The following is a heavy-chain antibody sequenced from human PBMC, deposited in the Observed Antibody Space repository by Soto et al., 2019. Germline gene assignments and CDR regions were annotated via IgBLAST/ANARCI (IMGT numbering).Heavy chain of an antibody. J-gene: IGHJ6*03. D-gene: IGHD1-7*01. CDR3: AGTTSHQWYYMDV. CDR2: SYYRSRLYN. Sequence: TLSLTCAISGDSVSSNSAAWNWIRLSPSRGFELLASSYYRSRLYNDYAVSVRSRITVNPDTSKNQFSLLLTSVTPEDTAVYYCAGTTSHQWYYMDVWGKGTTVTVSS. CDR1: GDSVSSNSAA. V-gene: IGHV6-1*01.